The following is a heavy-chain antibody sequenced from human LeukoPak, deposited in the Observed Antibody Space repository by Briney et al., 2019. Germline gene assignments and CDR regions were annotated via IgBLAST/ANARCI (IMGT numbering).Heavy chain of an antibody. CDR3: ARGLGDYDSFDV. CDR2: ISGGGSYI. V-gene: IGHV3-21*01. CDR1: GFTFSSYS. D-gene: IGHD4-17*01. J-gene: IGHJ3*01. Sequence: GGSLTLSCSVSGFTFSSYSMIWVRQAPGKGLQWVSSISGGGSYIFYADSVEGRFSVSRDNAKNSVFLQMNSLRAEDTAVYYCARGLGDYDSFDVWGHGTRVTVAS.